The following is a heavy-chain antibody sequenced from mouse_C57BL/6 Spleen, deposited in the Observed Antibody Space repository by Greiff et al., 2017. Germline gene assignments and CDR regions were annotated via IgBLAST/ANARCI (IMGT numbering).Heavy chain of an antibody. V-gene: IGHV5-4*01. Sequence: EVQLMESGGGLVKPGGSLKLSCAASGFTFSSYAMSWVRQTPEKRLEWVATISDGGSYTYYPDNVKGRFTISRDNAKNNLYLQMSHLKSEDTAMYYCAREEVYDGYYFDYWGQGTTLTVSS. J-gene: IGHJ2*01. CDR1: GFTFSSYA. D-gene: IGHD2-3*01. CDR2: ISDGGSYT. CDR3: AREEVYDGYYFDY.